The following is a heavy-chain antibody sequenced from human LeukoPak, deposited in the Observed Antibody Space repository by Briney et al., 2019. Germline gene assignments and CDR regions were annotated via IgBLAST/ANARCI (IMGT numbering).Heavy chain of an antibody. CDR3: ARDDYYDSSADAFDI. D-gene: IGHD3-22*01. J-gene: IGHJ3*02. Sequence: ASVKVSCKASGYTFTGYDMDWVRQAPGQGLEWMGWINPNSGGTNYAQNFQGRVTMTRDTSISTAYMELSRLRSDDTAVYYCARDDYYDSSADAFDIWGQGTMVTVSS. V-gene: IGHV1-2*02. CDR1: GYTFTGYD. CDR2: INPNSGGT.